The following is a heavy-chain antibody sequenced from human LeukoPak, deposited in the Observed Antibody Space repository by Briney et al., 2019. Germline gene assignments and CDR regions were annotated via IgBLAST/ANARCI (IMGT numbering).Heavy chain of an antibody. J-gene: IGHJ4*02. Sequence: PGGSLRLSCAASGFTFSSYEMNWVRQAPGKGLEWVSYISSSGGTVYYADSVKGRFTISRDNSKNTLFLQMNSLRAEDTAIYYCAKDREGLSSGYDLEYFDYWGQGTLVTVSS. CDR1: GFTFSSYE. V-gene: IGHV3-48*03. CDR3: AKDREGLSSGYDLEYFDY. D-gene: IGHD5-12*01. CDR2: ISSSGGTV.